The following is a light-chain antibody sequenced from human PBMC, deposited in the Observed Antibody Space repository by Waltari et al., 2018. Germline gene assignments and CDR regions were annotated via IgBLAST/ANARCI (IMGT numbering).Light chain of an antibody. J-gene: IGKJ2*01. CDR2: SAS. CDR3: QQCGVSPYT. CDR1: QSVRDNC. Sequence: DTVLTQSPGTLSFSPGERATLFCRASQSVRDNCLTWYQQKPGQAPRLLVYSASSRVTDIPDRFSGSGSGTDFTLTINRLEPEDFAVYFCQQCGVSPYTFGQGTNLEI. V-gene: IGKV3-20*01.